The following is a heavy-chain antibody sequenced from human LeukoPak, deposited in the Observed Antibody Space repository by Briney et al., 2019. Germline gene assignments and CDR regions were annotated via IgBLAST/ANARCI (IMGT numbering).Heavy chain of an antibody. CDR1: GYSISSGYY. D-gene: IGHD3-3*01. Sequence: SETLSLTCAVSGYSISSGYYWGWIRQPPGKGLEWIGSIYHSGSTYHNPSLRSRVTISVDTSKNQFSLKLSSVTAADTAVYYCARVTIGYYYYYYYMDVWGKGTTVTVSS. J-gene: IGHJ6*03. V-gene: IGHV4-38-2*01. CDR3: ARVTIGYYYYYYYMDV. CDR2: IYHSGST.